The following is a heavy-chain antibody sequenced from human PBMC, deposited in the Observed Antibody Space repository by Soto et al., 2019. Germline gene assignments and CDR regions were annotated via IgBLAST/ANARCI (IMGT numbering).Heavy chain of an antibody. D-gene: IGHD3-3*01. CDR1: GFTFSSYG. CDR2: IWYDGSNK. V-gene: IGHV3-33*01. CDR3: ARDGKSGRTFDP. J-gene: IGHJ5*02. Sequence: QVQLVESGGGVVHPGRSLRLSCAASGFTFSSYGMHWVRQAPGKGLEWVAVIWYDGSNKYYADSVKGRFTISRDNSKNTLYLQMNSLRAEDTAVYYCARDGKSGRTFDPWGQGTPVTVSS.